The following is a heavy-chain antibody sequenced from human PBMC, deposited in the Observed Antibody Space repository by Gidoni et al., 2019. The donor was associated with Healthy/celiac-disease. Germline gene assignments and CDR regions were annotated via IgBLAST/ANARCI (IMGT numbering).Heavy chain of an antibody. J-gene: IGHJ4*02. CDR2: IYYSGST. V-gene: IGHV4-59*08. CDR1: GGSISSYY. CDR3: ARLYSSGWLLDY. D-gene: IGHD6-19*01. Sequence: QVQLQESGPGLVKPSETLSLTCTVSGGSISSYYWSWIRQPPGKGLEWIGYIYYSGSTNYNPSLKSRVTISVDTSKNQFSLKLSSVTAADTAVYYCARLYSSGWLLDYWGQGTLVTVSS.